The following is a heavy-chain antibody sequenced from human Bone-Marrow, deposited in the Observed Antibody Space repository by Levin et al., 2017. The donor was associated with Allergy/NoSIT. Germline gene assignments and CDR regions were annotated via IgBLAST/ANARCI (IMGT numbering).Heavy chain of an antibody. CDR1: GFTFKNYA. CDR3: ARGGKYYLDSSSYYLKNFFDY. Sequence: LSLTCAASGFTFKNYAMHWVRQAPGEGLEWLAGLPHDSSNDYYADSVKGRFTISRDNSKNTLYLQMNSLRAEDTAVYYCARGGKYYLDSSSYYLKNFFDYWGQGTLVTVSS. V-gene: IGHV3-30*01. CDR2: LPHDSSND. D-gene: IGHD3-22*01. J-gene: IGHJ4*02.